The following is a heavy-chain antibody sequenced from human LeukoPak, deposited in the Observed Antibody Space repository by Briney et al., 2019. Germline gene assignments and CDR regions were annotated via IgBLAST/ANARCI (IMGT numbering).Heavy chain of an antibody. Sequence: TSETLSLTCIVSGGSMNNYYWSWFRQPPGKGLEWIAYVYQTGDTRYNPSLKSRVSISLDTSKNQFSLKVSSVTATDTAVYYCARHPFSAPFDYWGQGILVTVSS. D-gene: IGHD6-19*01. CDR3: ARHPFSAPFDY. V-gene: IGHV4-59*08. CDR2: VYQTGDT. CDR1: GGSMNNYY. J-gene: IGHJ4*02.